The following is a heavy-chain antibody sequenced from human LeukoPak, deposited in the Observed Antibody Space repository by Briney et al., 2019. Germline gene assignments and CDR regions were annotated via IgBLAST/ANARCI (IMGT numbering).Heavy chain of an antibody. Sequence: ASVKVSCKASGYTFTGYYMHWVRQAPGQGLEWMGWINPNSGGTNYAQKFQGRVTMTRDTSISTAYMELSRLRSDDTAAYYCARGGGAKYCSSTSCPDYWGQGTLVTVSA. CDR1: GYTFTGYY. CDR2: INPNSGGT. CDR3: ARGGGAKYCSSTSCPDY. D-gene: IGHD2-2*01. J-gene: IGHJ4*02. V-gene: IGHV1-2*02.